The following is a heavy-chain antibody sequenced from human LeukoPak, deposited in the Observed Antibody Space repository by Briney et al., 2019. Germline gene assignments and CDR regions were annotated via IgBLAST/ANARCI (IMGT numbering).Heavy chain of an antibody. D-gene: IGHD2/OR15-2a*01. Sequence: GGSLRLSCAASGNYWMHWVRQAPGKGLVWVSHINSDGSWTSYADSVKGRFTISKGNAKNTVYLQMNSLRAEDTAVYYCVSFYETYWGRGTLVTVSS. CDR1: GNYW. J-gene: IGHJ4*02. CDR2: INSDGSWT. V-gene: IGHV3-74*01. CDR3: VSFYETY.